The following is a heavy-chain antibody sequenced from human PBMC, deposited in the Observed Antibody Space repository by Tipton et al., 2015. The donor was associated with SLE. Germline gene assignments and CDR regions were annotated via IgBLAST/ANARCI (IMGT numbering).Heavy chain of an antibody. V-gene: IGHV3-23*01. CDR1: GFTFSSYA. D-gene: IGHD6-19*01. CDR2: ISGSGGST. J-gene: IGHJ5*02. Sequence: SLRLSCAASGFTFSSYAMSWVRQAPGKGLEWVSAISGSGGSTYYADSVKGRFTISRDNAKNSLYLQMSSLRAEDTALYYCARDRIAVAGSSLDLWGQGTLVTVSS. CDR3: ARDRIAVAGSSLDL.